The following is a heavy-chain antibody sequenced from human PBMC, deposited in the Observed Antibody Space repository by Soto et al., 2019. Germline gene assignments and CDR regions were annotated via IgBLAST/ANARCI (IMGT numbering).Heavy chain of an antibody. CDR2: IYYSGST. D-gene: IGHD5-12*01. CDR3: ARQVATDMATPNLNCFDP. CDR1: GGSISSYY. V-gene: IGHV4-59*08. Sequence: QVQLQESGPGLVKPSETLSLTCTVSGGSISSYYWSWIRQPPGKGLEWIGYIYYSGSTNYNPSLKSPSTHSVATANTPSSLTLRSVTPAYPAVYYSARQVATDMATPNLNCFDPWGQGTLVTVSS. J-gene: IGHJ5*02.